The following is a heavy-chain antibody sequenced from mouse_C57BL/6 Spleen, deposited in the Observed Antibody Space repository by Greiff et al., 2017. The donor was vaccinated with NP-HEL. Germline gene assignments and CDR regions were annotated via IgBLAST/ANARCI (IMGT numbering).Heavy chain of an antibody. Sequence: EVKLVESGPGLVKPSQSLSLTCSVTGYSITSGYYWNWIRQFPGNKLEWMGYISYDGSNNYNPSLKNRISITRDTSKNQFFLKLNSVTTEDTATYYCAREGLRGYFDVWGTGTTVTVSS. CDR3: AREGLRGYFDV. V-gene: IGHV3-6*01. D-gene: IGHD2-2*01. CDR1: GYSITSGYY. J-gene: IGHJ1*03. CDR2: ISYDGSN.